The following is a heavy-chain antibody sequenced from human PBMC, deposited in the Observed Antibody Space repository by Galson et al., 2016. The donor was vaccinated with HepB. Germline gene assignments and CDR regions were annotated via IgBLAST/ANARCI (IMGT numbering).Heavy chain of an antibody. J-gene: IGHJ4*02. CDR2: ISGSATST. D-gene: IGHD3-10*01. CDR3: ARDLSWGTYYDQGDF. CDR1: RFTFKNYA. V-gene: IGHV3-23*01. Sequence: SLRLSCAASRFTFKNYAMHWVRQAPGKGLEWVSSISGSATSTYYAESVKGRFSISRDNAGNRLYLHMKGLRVADTAVYYCARDLSWGTYYDQGDFWGQGTLVAVSS.